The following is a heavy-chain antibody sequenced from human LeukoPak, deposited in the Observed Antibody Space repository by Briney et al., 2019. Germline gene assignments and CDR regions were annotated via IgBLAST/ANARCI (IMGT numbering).Heavy chain of an antibody. V-gene: IGHV4-39*07. Sequence: PSETLSLTCTVSGGSISSSSYYWGWIRQPPGKGLEWIGSIYYSGSTYYNPSLKSRVTISVDTSKNQFSLKLSSVTAADTAVYYCARGRIFQRAFDIWGQGTMVTVSS. CDR1: GGSISSSSYY. CDR2: IYYSGST. D-gene: IGHD2-15*01. CDR3: ARGRIFQRAFDI. J-gene: IGHJ3*02.